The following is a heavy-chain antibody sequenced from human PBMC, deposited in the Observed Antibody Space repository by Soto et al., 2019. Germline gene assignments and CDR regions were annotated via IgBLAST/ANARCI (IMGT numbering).Heavy chain of an antibody. CDR3: AKGGGLGYIAAAGYYFDY. Sequence: GGSLRLSCAASGFTFSSYAMSWVRQAPGKGLEWVSAISGSGGSTYYADSVKGRFTISRDNSKNTLYLQMNSLRAEDTAVYYCAKGGGLGYIAAAGYYFDYWGQGTLVTVSS. CDR2: ISGSGGST. V-gene: IGHV3-23*01. CDR1: GFTFSSYA. D-gene: IGHD6-13*01. J-gene: IGHJ4*02.